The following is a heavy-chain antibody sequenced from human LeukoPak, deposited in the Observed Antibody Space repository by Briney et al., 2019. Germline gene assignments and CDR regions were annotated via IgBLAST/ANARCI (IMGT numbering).Heavy chain of an antibody. D-gene: IGHD1-26*01. CDR2: IYPGDSDA. V-gene: IGHV5-51*01. J-gene: IGHJ3*02. CDR3: ARVGATWDDAFDI. CDR1: GYSFTSYW. Sequence: GESLKISCKGSGYSFTSYWIGWVRQMPGKGLEWMGIIYPGDSDARYSPSFQGQVTISADKSISTAYLQWSSLKASDTAMYYCARVGATWDDAFDIWGQGTMVTVSS.